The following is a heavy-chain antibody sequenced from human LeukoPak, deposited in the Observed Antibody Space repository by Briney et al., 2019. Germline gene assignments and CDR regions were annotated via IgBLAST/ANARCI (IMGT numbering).Heavy chain of an antibody. Sequence: PGGSLRLSCAGSGITFSRYSMNWVRQAPGKGLEWVSYISNTGNDIYYADSVKGRFTISRDNAKSSLYVQMNSLRAEDTAIYYCAHITGGSAFDIWGQGTMVTVSS. J-gene: IGHJ3*02. CDR2: ISNTGNDI. D-gene: IGHD1-20*01. CDR3: AHITGGSAFDI. V-gene: IGHV3-21*05. CDR1: GITFSRYS.